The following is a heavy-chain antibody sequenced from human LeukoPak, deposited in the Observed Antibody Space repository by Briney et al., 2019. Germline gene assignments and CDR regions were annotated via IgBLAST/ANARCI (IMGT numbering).Heavy chain of an antibody. CDR2: FNPSGGTT. D-gene: IGHD3-9*01. CDR1: GYTFTNYF. V-gene: IGHV1-46*03. Sequence: GASVKVSCTASGYTFTNYFMHWVRQAPGQGLEWMGFFNPSGGTTSYAQNFQGRVTMTRDTSTSTVYMELSSLRSEDTAVYYCARLYDISNSWFDPWGQGTLVTVSS. J-gene: IGHJ5*02. CDR3: ARLYDISNSWFDP.